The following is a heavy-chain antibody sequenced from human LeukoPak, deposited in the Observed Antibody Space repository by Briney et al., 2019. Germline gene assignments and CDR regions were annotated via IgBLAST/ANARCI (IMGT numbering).Heavy chain of an antibody. CDR2: MKEDGSEI. Sequence: PGGSLRLSCVASGFRFNVQTMSWIRQAPGKGLDWVASMKEDGSEIRYVDSVKGRFTISRDNSKNSLYLQMTSLRADDPGVYRCVKGGATRGRFANWGQGTLVTVSS. J-gene: IGHJ4*02. V-gene: IGHV3-7*01. CDR1: GFRFNVQT. D-gene: IGHD1-26*01. CDR3: VKGGATRGRFAN.